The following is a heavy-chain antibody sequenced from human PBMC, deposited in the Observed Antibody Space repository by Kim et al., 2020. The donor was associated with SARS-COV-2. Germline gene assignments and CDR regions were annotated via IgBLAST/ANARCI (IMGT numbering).Heavy chain of an antibody. CDR1: GVSMSSSIW. Sequence: SETLSLTCAVSGVSMSSSIWWSWVRQPPGKGLEWIGEISHSGSTEYNPALKSRVTISVDKSKNQFSLKLTSVTAADTAVYFCARAVSSAWTLRDWFDPWGQGTLVTVSS. V-gene: IGHV4-4*02. CDR3: ARAVSSAWTLRDWFDP. J-gene: IGHJ5*02. D-gene: IGHD6-19*01. CDR2: ISHSGST.